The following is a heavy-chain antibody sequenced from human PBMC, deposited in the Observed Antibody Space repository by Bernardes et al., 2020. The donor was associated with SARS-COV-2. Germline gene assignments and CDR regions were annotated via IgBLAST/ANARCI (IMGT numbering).Heavy chain of an antibody. V-gene: IGHV3-48*02. J-gene: IGHJ5*02. D-gene: IGHD3-22*01. CDR3: ATGSPFSMSWFDP. CDR1: GFTFSNYA. Sequence: GGSLRLSCAASGFTFSNYAMNWVRQAPGKGLEWVSYISSSSATMNYADSVKGRFTISRDNAKNSLYLQMNSLRDEDTAVYYCATGSPFSMSWFDPWGQGTLVTVSS. CDR2: ISSSSATM.